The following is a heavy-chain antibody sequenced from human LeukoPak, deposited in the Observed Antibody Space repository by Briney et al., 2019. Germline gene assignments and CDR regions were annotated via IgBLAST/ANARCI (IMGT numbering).Heavy chain of an antibody. Sequence: GGSLRLSCAASGFTFTNYWMHWVRQAPGKGLVWVSRINSDGIGTKYADSVKGRFIISRDNARNTLYLQMNGLGAEDTAVYYCAGGGPAAGEYFDCWGQGTLVTVSS. D-gene: IGHD2-2*01. J-gene: IGHJ4*02. CDR1: GFTFTNYW. CDR3: AGGGPAAGEYFDC. V-gene: IGHV3-74*01. CDR2: INSDGIGT.